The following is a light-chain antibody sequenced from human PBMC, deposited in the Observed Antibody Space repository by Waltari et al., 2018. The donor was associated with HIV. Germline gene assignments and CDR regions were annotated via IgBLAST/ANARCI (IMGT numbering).Light chain of an antibody. CDR1: SSDVGGYNY. V-gene: IGLV2-8*01. J-gene: IGLJ2*01. CDR3: SSHAGSKVV. Sequence: QSALTQPPSASGSPGQSVTLSCTGTSSDVGGYNYVSWHQQHPGKAPKLIIYDVIKRPRGVPARFSGSKSGNTASLTVSGLQPEDEAGYYCSSHAGSKVVFGGGTRLTGL. CDR2: DVI.